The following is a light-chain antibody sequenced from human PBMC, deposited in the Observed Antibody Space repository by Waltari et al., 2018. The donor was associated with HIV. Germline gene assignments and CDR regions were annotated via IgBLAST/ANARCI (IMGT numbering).Light chain of an antibody. J-gene: IGKJ4*01. CDR1: QSVQEF. Sequence: ENVLTQSPAILSVSPGETATLSCRASQSVQEFLAWYQRRPCQVPRLVVYDASKRAAGVPDRFSGSGFGTDFTLTISGLEPEDVAFYYCQHRTTWPPTFGGGTRVEIE. CDR2: DAS. CDR3: QHRTTWPPT. V-gene: IGKV3-11*01.